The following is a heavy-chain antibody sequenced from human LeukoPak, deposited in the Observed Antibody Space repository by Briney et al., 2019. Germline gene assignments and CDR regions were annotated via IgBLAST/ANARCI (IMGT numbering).Heavy chain of an antibody. J-gene: IGHJ4*02. CDR1: GGSISDYY. Sequence: PSDTLSLTCTVSGGSISDYYWSWIRQPPGKGLEYIGHIYYSGSTNYNPSLKSRVTILVDTSKNQFSLRLSSVTAADTAIYYCARRGYCSGGSCYSFDYWGQGTLVTVSS. CDR3: ARRGYCSGGSCYSFDY. V-gene: IGHV4-59*08. D-gene: IGHD2-15*01. CDR2: IYYSGST.